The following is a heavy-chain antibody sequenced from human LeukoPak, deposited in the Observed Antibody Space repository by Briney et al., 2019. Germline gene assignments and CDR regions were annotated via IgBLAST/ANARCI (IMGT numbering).Heavy chain of an antibody. D-gene: IGHD2-2*01. CDR3: ARGPKGDIVVVPAAAYFDY. V-gene: IGHV4-39*02. CDR1: GDSISSRTYY. CDR2: YYYSGSI. Sequence: SETLSLTCTVSGDSISSRTYYWGWIRQPPGKGPEWIGSYYYSGSIYYNSSLKSRVSISVDTSKNQFSLKVTSVTAADTAVYYCARGPKGDIVVVPAAAYFDYWGQGTLVTVSS. J-gene: IGHJ4*02.